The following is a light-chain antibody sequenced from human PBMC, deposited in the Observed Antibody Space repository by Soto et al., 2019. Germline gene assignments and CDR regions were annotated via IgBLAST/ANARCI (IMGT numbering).Light chain of an antibody. J-gene: IGLJ1*01. CDR2: EGS. Sequence: QSALTQPASVSGSPGQSITISCTGSSSDVGRYNLVSWYQHHPGKAPKLIIYEGSQRPSGVSNRFFGSKSGNTAFLTISGLQAEDEAYYHCCSYAGSSSYVFGTGTKVTVL. V-gene: IGLV2-23*01. CDR3: CSYAGSSSYV. CDR1: SSDVGRYNL.